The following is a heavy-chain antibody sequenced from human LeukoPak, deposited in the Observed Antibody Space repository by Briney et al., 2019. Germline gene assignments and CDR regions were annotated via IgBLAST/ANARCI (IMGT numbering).Heavy chain of an antibody. D-gene: IGHD6-13*01. V-gene: IGHV4-34*01. CDR2: INHSGST. Sequence: SETLSLTCAVYGGSFSGYYWSWIRQPPGKGLEWIGEINHSGSTNYNPSLKSRVTISVDTSKNQFSLKLSSVTAADTAVYYCARGVGAAGRSNYYYYMDVWGKGTTVTVSS. J-gene: IGHJ6*03. CDR3: ARGVGAAGRSNYYYYMDV. CDR1: GGSFSGYY.